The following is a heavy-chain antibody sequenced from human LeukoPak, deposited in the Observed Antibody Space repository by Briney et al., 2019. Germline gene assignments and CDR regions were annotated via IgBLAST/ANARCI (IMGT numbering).Heavy chain of an antibody. CDR1: GFTFSSYS. CDR3: ARIHCTGGSCYSIDS. CDR2: ISGSGGST. Sequence: HPGGSLRLSCAASGFTFSSYSMNWVRQAPGKGLEWVSAISGSGGSTYYADSVKGRFTISRDNSKNTLYLQMSSLRAEDTAVYYCARIHCTGGSCYSIDSWGQGTLVTVSS. D-gene: IGHD2-15*01. V-gene: IGHV3-23*01. J-gene: IGHJ4*02.